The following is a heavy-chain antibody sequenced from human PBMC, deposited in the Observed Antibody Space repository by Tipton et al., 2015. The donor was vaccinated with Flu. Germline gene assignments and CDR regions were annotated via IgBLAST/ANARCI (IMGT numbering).Heavy chain of an antibody. J-gene: IGHJ4*02. Sequence: SLRLSCTASGFTFSRYDMSWVRQAPGKGLEWVASISGGGAITYFADSVKCRFTISRDHAKNTVFLQMNSLSAEDTAIYYCAKVIPEKVAGLDHWGQGALVIVSS. CDR3: AKVIPEKVAGLDH. V-gene: IGHV3-23*01. CDR1: GFTFSRYD. CDR2: ISGGGAIT. D-gene: IGHD6-19*01.